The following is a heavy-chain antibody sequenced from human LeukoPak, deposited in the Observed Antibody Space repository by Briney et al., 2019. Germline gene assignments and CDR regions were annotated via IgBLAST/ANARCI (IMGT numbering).Heavy chain of an antibody. V-gene: IGHV4-4*07. Sequence: SETLSLTCTVSGGSISSYYWSWIRQPAGKGLEWIGRSYTSGSTNYNPSLKSRVTMSVDTSKNQFSLKLSSVTAADTAVYYCAREEYDYVWGSYRPNWFDPWGQGTLVTVSS. D-gene: IGHD3-16*02. CDR2: SYTSGST. CDR3: AREEYDYVWGSYRPNWFDP. CDR1: GGSISSYY. J-gene: IGHJ5*02.